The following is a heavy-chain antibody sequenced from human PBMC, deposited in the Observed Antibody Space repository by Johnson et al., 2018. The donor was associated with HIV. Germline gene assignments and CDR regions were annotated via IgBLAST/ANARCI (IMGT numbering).Heavy chain of an antibody. CDR3: VRVYPFAYGGGAFES. Sequence: EQLVESGGGLVQPGGSLRLSCAASGFTFSRYWMSWVRQAPGKGLEWVSVIYSGGSTYYADSVKGQFTISRDNSKNTLYLQMNSLRGEDTALYYCVRVYPFAYGGGAFESWGRGTMVTVSS. CDR2: IYSGGST. CDR1: GFTFSRYW. J-gene: IGHJ3*02. V-gene: IGHV3-66*01. D-gene: IGHD2-8*01.